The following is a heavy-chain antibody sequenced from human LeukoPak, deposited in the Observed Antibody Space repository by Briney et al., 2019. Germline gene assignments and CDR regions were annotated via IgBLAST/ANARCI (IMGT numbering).Heavy chain of an antibody. CDR1: GGSISSYC. Sequence: SETLSLTCTVSGGSISSYCWSWIRQPPGKGLEWIGYIYYSGSTNYNPSLKSRVSISVDTSKNQLSLKLSSVTAADTAMYYCARGSAFDIWGQGTMVTVSS. CDR2: IYYSGST. V-gene: IGHV4-59*01. CDR3: ARGSAFDI. J-gene: IGHJ3*02.